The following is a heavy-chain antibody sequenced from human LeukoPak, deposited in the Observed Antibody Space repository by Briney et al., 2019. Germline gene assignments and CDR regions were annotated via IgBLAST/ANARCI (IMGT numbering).Heavy chain of an antibody. CDR1: GGSFSGYY. CDR2: INHSGST. D-gene: IGHD3-10*01. V-gene: IGHV4-34*01. CDR3: ASRAMVRGVIP. J-gene: IGHJ5*02. Sequence: SETLSLTCAVYGGSFSGYYWSWIRQPPGKGLEWIGEINHSGSTNYNPSLKSRVTISVGTSKNQFSLKLSSVTAADTAVYYCASRAMVRGVIPWGQGTLVTVSS.